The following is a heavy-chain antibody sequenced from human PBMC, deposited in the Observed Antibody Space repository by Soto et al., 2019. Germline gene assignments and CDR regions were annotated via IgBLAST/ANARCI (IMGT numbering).Heavy chain of an antibody. J-gene: IGHJ4*02. D-gene: IGHD6-6*01. CDR1: GFTFSSYG. V-gene: IGHV3-33*01. Sequence: QVQLVESGGGVVQPGRSLRLSCAASGFTFSSYGMHWVRQAPGEGLEWVAVIWYDGSNKYYADSVKGRFTISRDNSKNTLYLQMNSLRAEDTAVYYCARDLGPPYSSSSELFDYWGQGTLVTVSS. CDR2: IWYDGSNK. CDR3: ARDLGPPYSSSSELFDY.